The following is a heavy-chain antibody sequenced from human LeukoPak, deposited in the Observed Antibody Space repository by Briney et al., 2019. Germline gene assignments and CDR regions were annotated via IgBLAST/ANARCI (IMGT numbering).Heavy chain of an antibody. V-gene: IGHV4-59*12. J-gene: IGHJ4*02. CDR1: GGSISNYY. Sequence: SETLSLTCTVSGGSISNYYWTWIRQPPGKGLEWIGEIYHSGSTNYNPSLKSRVTISVDKSKNQFSLKLSSVTAADTAVYYCAGDDYGDYGLDYWGQGTLVTVSS. CDR2: IYHSGST. CDR3: AGDDYGDYGLDY. D-gene: IGHD4-17*01.